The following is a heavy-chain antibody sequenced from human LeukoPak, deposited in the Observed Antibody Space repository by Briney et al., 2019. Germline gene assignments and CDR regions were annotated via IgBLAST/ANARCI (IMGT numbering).Heavy chain of an antibody. J-gene: IGHJ1*01. V-gene: IGHV3-15*01. CDR2: IKSKTDGGTT. CDR1: GFTFSNAW. CDR3: TTGGTITMIVVVLTGSEYFQH. Sequence: KRGGSLRLSCAACGFTFSNAWMSWVRQAPGKGLEWVGRIKSKTDGGTTDYAAPVKGRFTISRDDSKNTLYLQMNSLKTEDTAVYYCTTGGTITMIVVVLTGSEYFQHWGQGTLVTVSS. D-gene: IGHD3-22*01.